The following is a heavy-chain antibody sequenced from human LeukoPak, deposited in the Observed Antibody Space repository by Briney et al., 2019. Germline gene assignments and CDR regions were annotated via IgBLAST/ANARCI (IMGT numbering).Heavy chain of an antibody. CDR1: GFTFSRYW. Sequence: PGGSLRLSCVASGFTFSRYWMSWVRQAPGKGLEWVANIKQDGSEIYYVEPVRGRFTISRDNAKNSLYLQMNSLRAEDTAVYYCARAHFWGQGTLVTVSS. J-gene: IGHJ4*02. V-gene: IGHV3-7*01. CDR2: IKQDGSEI. CDR3: ARAHF.